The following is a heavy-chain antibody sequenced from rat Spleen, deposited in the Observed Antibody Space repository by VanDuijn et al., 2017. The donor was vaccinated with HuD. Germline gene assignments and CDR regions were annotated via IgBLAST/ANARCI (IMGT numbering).Heavy chain of an antibody. CDR1: GFTFSNYY. CDR2: ISTGGGST. J-gene: IGHJ4*01. CDR3: ATDNYYSSYTFFYYVMDA. Sequence: EVQLVESGGGLVQPGRSLKLSCAASGFTFSNYYMAWVRKAPTKGLEWVDFISTGGGSTYYRDSVKGRFTISRDNAKSTLYLQMDSMRPEDTDTYYCATDNYYSSYTFFYYVMDAWGQGASVTVSS. D-gene: IGHD1-2*01. V-gene: IGHV5-27*01.